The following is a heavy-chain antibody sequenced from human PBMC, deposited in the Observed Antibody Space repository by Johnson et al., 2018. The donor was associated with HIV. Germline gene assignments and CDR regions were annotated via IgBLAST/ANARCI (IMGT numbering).Heavy chain of an antibody. J-gene: IGHJ3*02. CDR1: GFTFSSYA. V-gene: IGHV3-64*01. D-gene: IGHD3-10*01. CDR3: AGESIGAFDI. Sequence: VQLVESGGGLVQPGGSLRLSCAASGFTFSSYAMHWVRQAPGKGLEYVSAISSNGGSTYYANSVKGRFTISRDNSKNTLYLQMGSLRAEDMAVYYCAGESIGAFDIWGQGTVVTVSS. CDR2: ISSNGGST.